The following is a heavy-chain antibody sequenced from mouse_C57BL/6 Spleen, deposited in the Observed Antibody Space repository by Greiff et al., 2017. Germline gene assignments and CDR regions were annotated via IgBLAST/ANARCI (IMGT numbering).Heavy chain of an antibody. J-gene: IGHJ2*01. Sequence: VQLKESGGGLVKPGGSLKLSCAASGLTFSSYAMSWVRQTPEKRLEWVATISDGGSYTYYPDNVKGRFTISRDNAKNNLYLQMSHLKSEDTAMYYCARDLDYDYYFDYWGQGTTLTVSS. D-gene: IGHD2-4*01. V-gene: IGHV5-4*01. CDR1: GLTFSSYA. CDR2: ISDGGSYT. CDR3: ARDLDYDYYFDY.